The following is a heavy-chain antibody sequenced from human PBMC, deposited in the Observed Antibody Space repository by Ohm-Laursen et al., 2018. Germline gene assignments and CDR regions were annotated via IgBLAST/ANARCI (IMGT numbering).Heavy chain of an antibody. J-gene: IGHJ4*02. CDR3: ARAAGSSGWYYFDY. CDR1: GGSISSYY. V-gene: IGHV4-4*07. Sequence: SDTLSLTCTVSGGSISSYYWSWIRQPAGKGLGWIGRIYTSGSTNYNPSLKSRVTMSVDTSKNQFSLKLSSVTAADTAVYYCARAAGSSGWYYFDYWGQGTLVTVSS. D-gene: IGHD6-19*01. CDR2: IYTSGST.